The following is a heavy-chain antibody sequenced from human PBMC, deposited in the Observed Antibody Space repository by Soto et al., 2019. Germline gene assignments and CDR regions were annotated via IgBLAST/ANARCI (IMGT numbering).Heavy chain of an antibody. CDR3: ARRVGYSYGIMDV. D-gene: IGHD5-18*01. J-gene: IGHJ6*02. Sequence: EVQLVESGGGLVQPGGSLRLSCAASGFTFSTYWMHWVRQVPGKGLVWVSRINTDGSSTSYADSVKGRFTISRDNAKNTLALQMNSRRAEDTAVYFCARRVGYSYGIMDVWGQGTTVTVSS. CDR2: INTDGSST. CDR1: GFTFSTYW. V-gene: IGHV3-74*01.